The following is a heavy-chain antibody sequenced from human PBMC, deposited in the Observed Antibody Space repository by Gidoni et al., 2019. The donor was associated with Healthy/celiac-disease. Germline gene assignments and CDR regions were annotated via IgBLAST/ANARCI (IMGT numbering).Heavy chain of an antibody. CDR1: GGSISSSSYY. CDR2: IYYSGST. V-gene: IGHV4-39*01. CDR3: ARRVLIAAADWYYYYGMDV. J-gene: IGHJ6*02. D-gene: IGHD6-13*01. Sequence: QLQLQESGPGLVKPSETLSLTCTVSGGSISSSSYYWGWIRQPPGKGLEWIGSIYYSGSTYYNPSLKSRVTISVDTSKNQFSLKLSSVTAADTAVYYCARRVLIAAADWYYYYGMDVWGQGTTVTVSS.